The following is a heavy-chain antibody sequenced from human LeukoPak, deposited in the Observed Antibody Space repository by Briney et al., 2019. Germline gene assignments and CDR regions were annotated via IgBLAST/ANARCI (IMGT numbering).Heavy chain of an antibody. V-gene: IGHV3-7*01. CDR2: IKQDGSEK. D-gene: IGHD3-16*01. Sequence: PGGSLRLSCAASGFTFSSYWMSWVRQAPEKGLEWVANIKQDGSEKYYVDSVKGRFTISRDNAKNTLYLQMNGLRAEDTAVYHCARDTAGIGVDYWGQGTLVTVSS. J-gene: IGHJ4*02. CDR1: GFTFSSYW. CDR3: ARDTAGIGVDY.